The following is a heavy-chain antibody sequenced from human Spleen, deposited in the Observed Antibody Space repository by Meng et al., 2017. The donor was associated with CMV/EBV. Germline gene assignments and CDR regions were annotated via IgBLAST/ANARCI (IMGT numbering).Heavy chain of an antibody. J-gene: IGHJ6*02. D-gene: IGHD2-2*02. CDR3: AREDGCSSTSCYRGFYYYYYGMDV. CDR2: INSDGSST. Sequence: GESLKISCAASGFTFSSYWMHWVRQAPGKGLVWVSRINSDGSSTSYADSVKGRFTISRDNAKNTLYLQMNSLIAEDTAVYYCAREDGCSSTSCYRGFYYYYYGMDVWGQGTTVTVSS. CDR1: GFTFSSYW. V-gene: IGHV3-74*01.